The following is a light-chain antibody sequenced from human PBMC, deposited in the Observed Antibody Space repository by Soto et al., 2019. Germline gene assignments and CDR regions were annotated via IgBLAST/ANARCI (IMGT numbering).Light chain of an antibody. CDR1: QSVSSNF. J-gene: IGKJ1*01. V-gene: IGKV3-20*01. CDR3: QQYGHSPTWT. Sequence: EIVLTQSPRTLSLSPGERATLSCRASQSVSSNFLGWFQQKPGQAPRLLIYGASIRATGIPDRFSGSGSGTDFTLTITGLEPEDFAVYYCQQYGHSPTWTFGQGTKVEIK. CDR2: GAS.